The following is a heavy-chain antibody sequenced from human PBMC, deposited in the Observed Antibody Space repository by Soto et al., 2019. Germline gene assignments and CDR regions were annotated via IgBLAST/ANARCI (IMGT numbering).Heavy chain of an antibody. CDR1: GFTFSSYG. CDR3: AKEGRDVPMGYLRFLEWNHKYYYGMDV. J-gene: IGHJ6*02. CDR2: ISYDGSNK. D-gene: IGHD3-3*01. V-gene: IGHV3-30*18. Sequence: GESLKISCAASGFTFSSYGMHWVRQAPGKGLEWVAVISYDGSNKYYADSVKGRFTISRDNSKNTLYLQMNSLRAEDTAVYYCAKEGRDVPMGYLRFLEWNHKYYYGMDVWGQGTTVTVSS.